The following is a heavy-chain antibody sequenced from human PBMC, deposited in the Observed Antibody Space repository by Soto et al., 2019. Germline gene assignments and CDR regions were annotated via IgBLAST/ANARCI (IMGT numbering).Heavy chain of an antibody. CDR3: ARIPVDTYMIYWSDH. V-gene: IGHV4-61*08. CDR1: GDSVIIGDYY. Sequence: SXTLSLPCSVSGDSVIIGDYYWSWIRQPPGKGLEWIGHVYFSGSTNYIPSLKSRLTMSVDTAKNQFSLKLNSVTAADTAVYYCARIPVDTYMIYWSDHWGQGTQVTVSS. J-gene: IGHJ5*02. CDR2: VYFSGST. D-gene: IGHD3-16*01.